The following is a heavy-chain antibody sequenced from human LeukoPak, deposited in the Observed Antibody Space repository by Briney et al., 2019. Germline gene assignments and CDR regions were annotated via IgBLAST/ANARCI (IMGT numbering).Heavy chain of an antibody. Sequence: SETLSLTCAVYGGSFSGYYWSWIRQPPGKGLEWIGEINHSGNTNYNPSLKSRVTISVDTSKNQFSLKLSSVTAADTAVYYCARVPNFWSGYYSYWYFDLWGRGTLVTVSS. D-gene: IGHD3-3*01. CDR3: ARVPNFWSGYYSYWYFDL. CDR2: INHSGNT. J-gene: IGHJ2*01. V-gene: IGHV4-34*01. CDR1: GGSFSGYY.